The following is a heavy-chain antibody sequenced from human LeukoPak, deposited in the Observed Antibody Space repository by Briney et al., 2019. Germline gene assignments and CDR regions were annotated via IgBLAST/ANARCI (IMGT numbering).Heavy chain of an antibody. CDR3: ARDHGGYLDY. CDR2: ISYDGSNK. V-gene: IGHV3-30*04. Sequence: GRSLRLSCAASGFTLSSYAMHWVRQAPGKGLEWAALISYDGSNKYYADSVKGRFTISRDNSKNTLYLQMNSLRAEDTAVYYCARDHGGYLDYWGQGTLVTVSS. J-gene: IGHJ4*02. D-gene: IGHD3-10*01. CDR1: GFTLSSYA.